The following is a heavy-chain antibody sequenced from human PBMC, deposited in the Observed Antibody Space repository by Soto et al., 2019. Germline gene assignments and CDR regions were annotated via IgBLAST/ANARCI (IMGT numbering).Heavy chain of an antibody. CDR1: GFTFSSYA. Sequence: GGSLRLSRAASGFTFSSYAMSWVRQAPGKGLEWVSAISGSGGSTYYADSVKGRFTISRDNSKNTLYLQMNSLRAEDTAVYYCAKDSPIVVVPAAMRNYYGMDVWGQGTTVTVSS. CDR2: ISGSGGST. J-gene: IGHJ6*02. V-gene: IGHV3-23*01. CDR3: AKDSPIVVVPAAMRNYYGMDV. D-gene: IGHD2-2*01.